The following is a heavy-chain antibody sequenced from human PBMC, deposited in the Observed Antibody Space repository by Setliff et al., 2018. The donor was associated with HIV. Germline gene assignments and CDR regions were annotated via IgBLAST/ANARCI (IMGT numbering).Heavy chain of an antibody. Sequence: ASVKVSCKASGYTFTSYDINWVRQATGQGLEWMGWMNPNSGNTGYAQKFQGRLTMTRNTSISTAYMEVSSLRSEDTAVYYCARIPNHSSGFDYWGQGTPVTVSS. D-gene: IGHD3-22*01. CDR1: GYTFTSYD. CDR3: ARIPNHSSGFDY. CDR2: MNPNSGNT. V-gene: IGHV1-8*02. J-gene: IGHJ4*02.